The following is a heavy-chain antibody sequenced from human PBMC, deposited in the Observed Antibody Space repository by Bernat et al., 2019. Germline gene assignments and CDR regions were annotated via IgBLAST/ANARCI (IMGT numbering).Heavy chain of an antibody. Sequence: EVQLVESGGGLVQPGRSLRLSCAAPGFTFDDYAIHWVRQAPGKGLEWVSGISWNSGSIGYADSVKGRFTISRDNAKNSLYLQMNSLRAEDTALYYCAKGTQLVLVYWGQGTLVTVSS. J-gene: IGHJ4*02. CDR3: AKGTQLVLVY. CDR1: GFTFDDYA. V-gene: IGHV3-9*01. D-gene: IGHD6-6*01. CDR2: ISWNSGSI.